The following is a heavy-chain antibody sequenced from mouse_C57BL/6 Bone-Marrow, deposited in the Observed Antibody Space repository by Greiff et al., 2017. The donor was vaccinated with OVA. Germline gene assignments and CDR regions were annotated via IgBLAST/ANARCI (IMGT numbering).Heavy chain of an antibody. CDR2: IDPSDSYT. J-gene: IGHJ2*01. D-gene: IGHD2-14*01. V-gene: IGHV1-69*01. CDR3: AREGVPDY. Sequence: QVQLQQPGAELVMPGASVKLSCKASGYTFTSYWMHWVKQRPGQGLEWIGEIDPSDSYTNYNQKFKGKSTLTVDKSSSTAYMQLSSLPSDDSAVYYCAREGVPDYWGQGTTLTVSS. CDR1: GYTFTSYW.